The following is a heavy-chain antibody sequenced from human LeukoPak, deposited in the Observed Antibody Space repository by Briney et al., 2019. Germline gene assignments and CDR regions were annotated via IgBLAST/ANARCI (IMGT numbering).Heavy chain of an antibody. CDR3: ATSWGPDTSAFRWGRDGMDV. D-gene: IGHD3-16*01. J-gene: IGHJ6*02. V-gene: IGHV3-23*01. CDR1: GLTFNNYA. CDR2: ISKSGDHT. Sequence: GGSLRLSCAVSGLTFNNYAMSWVRQAPGKGLEWVSAISKSGDHTYYAASAKGRFTIYRDNSKNTQYLQMNSLRAEDTAIYYCATSWGPDTSAFRWGRDGMDVWGQGTTVIVS.